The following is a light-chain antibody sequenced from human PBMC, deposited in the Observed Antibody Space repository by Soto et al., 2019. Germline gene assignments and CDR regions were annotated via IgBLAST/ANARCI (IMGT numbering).Light chain of an antibody. CDR3: CSYAGFYTSV. CDR2: EVI. J-gene: IGLJ1*01. V-gene: IGLV2-11*01. CDR1: SSDVGGYKF. Sequence: QSALTQPRSVSGSPGQSVTISCTGTSSDVGGYKFVSWYQQHPGKAPKFMIYEVIKRPSGVPDRFAGSKSGNTAFLTISGLQAEYVADYYCCSYAGFYTSVFGTGTKVTVL.